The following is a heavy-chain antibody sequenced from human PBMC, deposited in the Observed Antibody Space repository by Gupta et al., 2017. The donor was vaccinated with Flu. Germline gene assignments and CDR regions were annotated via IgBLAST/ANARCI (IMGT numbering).Heavy chain of an antibody. V-gene: IGHV3-48*03. CDR3: ARGHWDS. CDR1: GFAFSSYE. J-gene: IGHJ4*02. CDR2: ISSSGGP. Sequence: EVQLVESGGGLVQPGGSLRLSCAASGFAFSSYELNWVRLAPGNGLEWVSLISSSGGPYYTDSVKGRFTIARENSKNSVYLQMNSLRAEDTALYDGARGHWDSWGQVTVVTVSS.